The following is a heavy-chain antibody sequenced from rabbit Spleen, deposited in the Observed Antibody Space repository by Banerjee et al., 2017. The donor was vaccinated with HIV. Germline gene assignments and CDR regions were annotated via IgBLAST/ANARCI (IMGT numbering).Heavy chain of an antibody. CDR1: GFDFSSACD. D-gene: IGHD2-1*01. CDR2: IYTGDGNA. CDR3: GRAGEGGYGYLDL. Sequence: QSLEESGGGLVKPEGSLTLTCKASGFDFSSACDMCWVRQAPGKGLEWIGCIYTGDGNAVYASWAKGRFTISRPSSTTVTLQMTSLTVADTATFFCGRAGEGGYGYLDLWGPGTLVTVS. J-gene: IGHJ4*01. V-gene: IGHV1S40*01.